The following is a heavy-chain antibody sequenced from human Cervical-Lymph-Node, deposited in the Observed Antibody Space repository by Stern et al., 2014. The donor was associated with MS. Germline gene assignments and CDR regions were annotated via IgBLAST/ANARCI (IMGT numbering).Heavy chain of an antibody. CDR2: IIPIFGTA. J-gene: IGHJ6*02. Sequence: VQLGQYGAEVKKPGSSGKVSCKASGGTFSSYAISWVRQAHGQGLEGMGGIIPIFGTANYAQKFQGRVTITADESTSTAYMELSSLRSEDTAVYYCARGELKEGLVRGMDVWGQGTTVTVSS. CDR1: GGTFSSYA. D-gene: IGHD1-26*01. CDR3: ARGELKEGLVRGMDV. V-gene: IGHV1-69*01.